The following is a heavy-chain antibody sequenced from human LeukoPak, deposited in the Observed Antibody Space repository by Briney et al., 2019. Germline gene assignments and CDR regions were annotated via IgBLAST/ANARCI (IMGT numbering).Heavy chain of an antibody. V-gene: IGHV4-31*03. J-gene: IGHJ4*02. CDR3: ARAKGGYYDSSGYYPDY. Sequence: PSETLSLTCTVSGGSISSGGYYWSWIRQHPGKGLEWIGYIYYSGSTYYNPSLKSRVTISVDTSKNQLSLKLSSVTAADTAVYYCARAKGGYYDSSGYYPDYWGQGTLVTVSS. CDR1: GGSISSGGYY. CDR2: IYYSGST. D-gene: IGHD3-22*01.